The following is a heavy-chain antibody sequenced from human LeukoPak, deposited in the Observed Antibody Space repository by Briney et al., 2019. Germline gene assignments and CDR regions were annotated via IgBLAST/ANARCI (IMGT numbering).Heavy chain of an antibody. Sequence: SVKVSCKASGGTFSSYAISWVRQAPGQGLEWMGGIIPIFGTANYAQKFQGRTADESTSTAYMELSSLRSEDTAVYYCAGELPAGYYGSGSYPAFDIWGQGTMVTVSS. V-gene: IGHV1-69*13. CDR1: GGTFSSYA. CDR3: AGELPAGYYGSGSYPAFDI. D-gene: IGHD3-10*01. J-gene: IGHJ3*02. CDR2: IIPIFGTA.